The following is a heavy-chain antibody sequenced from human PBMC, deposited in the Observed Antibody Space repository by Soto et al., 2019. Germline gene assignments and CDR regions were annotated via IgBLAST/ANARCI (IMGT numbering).Heavy chain of an antibody. CDR1: GGSISSGGYY. V-gene: IGHV4-31*03. D-gene: IGHD3-22*01. Sequence: SETLSLTCTVSGGSISSGGYYWSWIRQHPGKGLEWIGYIYYSGSTYYNPSLKSRVTISVDTSKNQFSLKLSSVTAADTAVYYCARAAPITMIVVVNRYYYYGMDVWGQGTTVTVSS. CDR3: ARAAPITMIVVVNRYYYYGMDV. J-gene: IGHJ6*02. CDR2: IYYSGST.